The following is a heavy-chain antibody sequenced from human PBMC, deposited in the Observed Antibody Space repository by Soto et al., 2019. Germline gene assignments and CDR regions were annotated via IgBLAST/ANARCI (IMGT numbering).Heavy chain of an antibody. J-gene: IGHJ6*02. D-gene: IGHD6-19*01. Sequence: GASVKVSCKASGYTFTGYYMHWVRQAPGQGLEWMGWINPNSGGTNYAQKFQGRVTMTRDTSISTAYMELSRLRSDDTAVYYCAREGIAVAGRSSYYGMDVWGQGTTVTVSS. V-gene: IGHV1-2*02. CDR3: AREGIAVAGRSSYYGMDV. CDR1: GYTFTGYY. CDR2: INPNSGGT.